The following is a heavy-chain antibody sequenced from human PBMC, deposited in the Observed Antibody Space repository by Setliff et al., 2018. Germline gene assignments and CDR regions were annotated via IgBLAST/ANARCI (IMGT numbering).Heavy chain of an antibody. V-gene: IGHV4-61*09. CDR2: IYTSVNT. Sequence: SETLSLTCTVSGVSISSGSYYYWSWIRQPAGKGLEWIGQIYTSVNTNYNPSLKSRVTISGDTSKNQFFLKLSSVTAADTAVYYCARVTGFLYMDVWGKGTTVTVSS. CDR1: GVSISSGSYYY. D-gene: IGHD3-3*01. CDR3: ARVTGFLYMDV. J-gene: IGHJ6*03.